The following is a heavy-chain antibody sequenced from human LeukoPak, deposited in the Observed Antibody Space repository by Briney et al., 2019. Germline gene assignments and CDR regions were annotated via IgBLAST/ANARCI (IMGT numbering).Heavy chain of an antibody. D-gene: IGHD1-26*01. CDR2: ISWNSGSI. CDR3: AKDFNRAIVGATLPWESGFDY. V-gene: IGHV3-9*01. CDR1: GFTFDDYA. Sequence: GGSLRLSCAASGFTFDDYAMHWVRQAPGKGLEWVSGISWNSGSIDYADSVKGRFTISRDNAKNSLYLQMNSLRAEDTALYYCAKDFNRAIVGATLPWESGFDYWGQGTLVTVSS. J-gene: IGHJ4*02.